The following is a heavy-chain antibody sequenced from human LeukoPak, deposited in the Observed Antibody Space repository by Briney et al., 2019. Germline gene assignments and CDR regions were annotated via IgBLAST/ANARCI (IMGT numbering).Heavy chain of an antibody. Sequence: ETLSLTCAVSGGSLTSYYWNWIRQPPGKGLEWLSTIDSVRNTHYADSVKGRFTISRDNSKNTVHLQMNSLRAEDTAVYYCAKRLSASDWFEVDYWGQGTLVIVSS. CDR3: AKRLSASDWFEVDY. J-gene: IGHJ4*02. V-gene: IGHV3-53*01. CDR1: GGSLTSYY. CDR2: IDSVRNT. D-gene: IGHD3-9*01.